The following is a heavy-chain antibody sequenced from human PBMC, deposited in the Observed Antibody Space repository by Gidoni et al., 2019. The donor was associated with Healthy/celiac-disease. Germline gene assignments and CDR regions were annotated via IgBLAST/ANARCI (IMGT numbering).Heavy chain of an antibody. CDR2: ISGSGGST. CDR1: GFTFSSYA. Sequence: EVQLLESGGGLVQPGGSLRLSCAASGFTFSSYAMSWVRQAPGKGLEWFSVISGSGGSTYYADSVKGRFTISRDNSKNTLYLQMNSLRAEDTAVYYCAKNGVYGSVMYYFDYWGQGTLVTVSS. V-gene: IGHV3-23*01. J-gene: IGHJ4*02. D-gene: IGHD2-8*01. CDR3: AKNGVYGSVMYYFDY.